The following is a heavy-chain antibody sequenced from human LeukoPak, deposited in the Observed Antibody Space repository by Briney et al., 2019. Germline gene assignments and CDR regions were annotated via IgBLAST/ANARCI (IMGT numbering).Heavy chain of an antibody. Sequence: PGGSLRLSCAASGFTFSSYSMNWVRQAPGKGLEWVGRIKSKTDGGTTDYAAPVKGRFTISRDDSKSIAYLQMNSLKTEDTAVYYAVAGTEFDPWGQGTLVTVSS. V-gene: IGHV3-15*01. CDR2: IKSKTDGGTT. J-gene: IGHJ5*02. CDR1: GFTFSSYS. D-gene: IGHD6-19*01. CDR3: VAGTEFDP.